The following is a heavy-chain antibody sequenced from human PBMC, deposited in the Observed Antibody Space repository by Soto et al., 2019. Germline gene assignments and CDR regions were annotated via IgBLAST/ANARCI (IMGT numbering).Heavy chain of an antibody. CDR1: GYTFTSYA. V-gene: IGHV1-3*01. J-gene: IGHJ4*02. Sequence: ASLKVSCKASGYTFTSYAMHWVRQAPGQRLEWMGWINAGNGNTKYSQKFQGRVTITADESMTTAYMELSGLRSEDTAVYYCARGPDYAGYFDYWGRGTLVTVSS. CDR3: ARGPDYAGYFDY. D-gene: IGHD4-17*01. CDR2: INAGNGNT.